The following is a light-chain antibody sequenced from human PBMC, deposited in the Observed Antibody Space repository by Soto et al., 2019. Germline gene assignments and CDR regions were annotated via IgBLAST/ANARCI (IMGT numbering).Light chain of an antibody. J-gene: IGKJ1*01. Sequence: DIQMTQSPSTLSASVGDRVTITCRASHNIYSWLAWYPQKPGKAPRLLIHGASTLESGVPSRFSGRGSGTEFTLSISSLKPHDFAPYYRKPYNYSWTFGQGSQVDIK. CDR1: HNIYSW. CDR3: KPYNYSWT. V-gene: IGKV1-5*01. CDR2: GAS.